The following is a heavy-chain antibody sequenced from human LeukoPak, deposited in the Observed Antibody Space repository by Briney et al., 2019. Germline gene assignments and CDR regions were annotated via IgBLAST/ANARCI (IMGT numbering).Heavy chain of an antibody. J-gene: IGHJ6*03. D-gene: IGHD6-6*01. CDR3: ARGRAGSSSRYYYMDV. V-gene: IGHV3-21*01. CDR1: GFTLSSYS. Sequence: GGSLRLSCAASGFTLSSYSMNWVRQAPGKGLEWVSSISSSSSYMYYADSVKGRFTISRDNAKNSLYLQMNSLRAEDTAVYYCARGRAGSSSRYYYMDVWGKGTTVTVSS. CDR2: ISSSSSYM.